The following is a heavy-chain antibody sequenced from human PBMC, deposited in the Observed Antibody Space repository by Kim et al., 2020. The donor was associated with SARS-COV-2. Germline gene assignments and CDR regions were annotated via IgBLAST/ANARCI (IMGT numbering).Heavy chain of an antibody. CDR1: GGSISSSSYY. V-gene: IGHV4-39*01. D-gene: IGHD3-22*01. CDR3: STHLGYESRHYYYNYL. CDR2: IYYSGST. J-gene: IGHJ6*03. Sequence: SETLSLTCTVSGGSISSSSYYWGWIRQPPGKGLEWIGSIYYSGSTYYNNSLKSRVTISVDTSKSQLSLKLSSVTTAETTVYYCSTHLGYESRHYYYNYL.